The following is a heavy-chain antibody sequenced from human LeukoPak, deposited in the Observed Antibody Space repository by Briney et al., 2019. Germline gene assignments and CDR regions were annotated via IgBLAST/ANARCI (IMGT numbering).Heavy chain of an antibody. CDR1: GGSFSGYY. J-gene: IGHJ4*02. D-gene: IGHD2-8*01. CDR2: INHSGST. Sequence: SETLSLTCAVYGGSFSGYYWSWIRQPPGKGLEWIGEINHSGSTNYNPSLKSRVTISVDTSKNQFSLKLSSVTAADTAVYYCARGRSVYAPHKEFDYWGQGTLVTVSS. CDR3: ARGRSVYAPHKEFDY. V-gene: IGHV4-34*01.